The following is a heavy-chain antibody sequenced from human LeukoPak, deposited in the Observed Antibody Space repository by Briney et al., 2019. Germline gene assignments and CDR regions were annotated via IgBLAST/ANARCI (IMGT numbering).Heavy chain of an antibody. CDR3: AREWGRIAVAGGPGY. V-gene: IGHV3-33*01. J-gene: IGHJ4*02. Sequence: PGGSLRLSCEASGFIFSNYGMHWVRQAPGKGLEWVALIWYDGKTKFHADSVKGRFTISRDNSGNTLFLQMSSPRVEDTAIYYCAREWGRIAVAGGPGYWGQGALVTVSS. CDR1: GFIFSNYG. CDR2: IWYDGKTK. D-gene: IGHD6-19*01.